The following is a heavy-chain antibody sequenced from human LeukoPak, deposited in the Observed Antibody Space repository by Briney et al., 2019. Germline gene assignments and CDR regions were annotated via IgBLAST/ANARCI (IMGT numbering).Heavy chain of an antibody. CDR3: AKRGAAGKLFDY. J-gene: IGHJ4*02. Sequence: GRSLRLSCAASGFTFSSYAMSWVRQAPGKGLEWVSAITGDGDTTYYADSVRGRFTISRDNSKNTLYLQVNSLRAEDTAVYYCAKRGAAGKLFDYWGQGTLVTVSS. V-gene: IGHV3-23*01. CDR1: GFTFSSYA. CDR2: ITGDGDTT. D-gene: IGHD6-13*01.